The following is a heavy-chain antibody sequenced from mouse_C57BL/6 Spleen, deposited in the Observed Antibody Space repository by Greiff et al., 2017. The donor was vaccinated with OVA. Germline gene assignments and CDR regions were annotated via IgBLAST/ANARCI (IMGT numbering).Heavy chain of an antibody. Sequence: QVQLQQSGPELVKPGASVKISCKASGYAFSSSWMNWVKQRPGKGLEWIGRIYPGDGDTNYNGKFKGKATLTADKSSSTAYMQLSSLTSEDSAVYVCANYYGSSYVDYAMDYWGQGTSVTVSS. CDR1: GYAFSSSW. CDR3: ANYYGSSYVDYAMDY. D-gene: IGHD1-1*01. CDR2: IYPGDGDT. V-gene: IGHV1-82*01. J-gene: IGHJ4*01.